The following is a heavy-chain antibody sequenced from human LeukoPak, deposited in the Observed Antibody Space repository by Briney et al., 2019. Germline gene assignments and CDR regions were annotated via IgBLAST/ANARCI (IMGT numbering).Heavy chain of an antibody. J-gene: IGHJ6*02. Sequence: SETLSLTCTVSGGSISSSSYYWGWIRQPPGKGLEWIRSIYYSGSTYYNPSLKSRVTISVDTSKNQFSLKLSSVTAADTAVYYCARLEGSGWPYYGMDVWGQGTTVTVSS. CDR1: GGSISSSSYY. CDR2: IYYSGST. V-gene: IGHV4-39*01. D-gene: IGHD6-19*01. CDR3: ARLEGSGWPYYGMDV.